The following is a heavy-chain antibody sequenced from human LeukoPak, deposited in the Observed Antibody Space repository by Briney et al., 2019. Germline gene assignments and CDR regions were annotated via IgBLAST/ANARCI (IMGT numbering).Heavy chain of an antibody. J-gene: IGHJ6*03. D-gene: IGHD2-15*01. CDR2: ISGSGGST. CDR1: GFTFSSYA. CDR3: AKSVSAVVVAVLTESYYYYYMDV. Sequence: GGSLRLSCAASGFTFSSYAMSWVRQAPGKGLEWVSAISGSGGSTYYVDSVKGRFTISRDNSKNTLYLQMNSLRAEDTAVYYCAKSVSAVVVAVLTESYYYYYMDVWGKGTTVTVSS. V-gene: IGHV3-23*01.